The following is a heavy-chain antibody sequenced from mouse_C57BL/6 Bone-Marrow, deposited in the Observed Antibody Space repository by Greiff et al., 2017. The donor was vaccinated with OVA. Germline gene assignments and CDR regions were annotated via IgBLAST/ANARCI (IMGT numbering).Heavy chain of an antibody. V-gene: IGHV1-81*01. J-gene: IGHJ3*01. D-gene: IGHD2-2*01. CDR2: IYPRSGNT. Sequence: VQLQQSGAELARPGASVKLSCKASGYTFTSYGISWVKQRTGQGLEWIGEIYPRSGNTYYNEKFKGKATLPADKSSRTEYMELRSLTSDDSAVYFGAIEGGYYGYDWVAYWGQGTLVTVSA. CDR1: GYTFTSYG. CDR3: AIEGGYYGYDWVAY.